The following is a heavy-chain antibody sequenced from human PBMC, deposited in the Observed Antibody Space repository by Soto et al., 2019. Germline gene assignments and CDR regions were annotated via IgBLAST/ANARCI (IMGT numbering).Heavy chain of an antibody. CDR1: GFTVSSNY. V-gene: IGHV3-66*01. D-gene: IGHD6-19*01. CDR2: IYSGGST. CDR3: ARGASSGWLPSYYFDY. J-gene: IGHJ4*02. Sequence: PGGSLSLSCAASGFTVSSNYMSWVRQAPGKGLEWVSVIYSGGSTYYADSVKGRFTISRDNSKNTLYLQMNSLRAEDTAVYYCARGASSGWLPSYYFDYWGQGTLVTVSS.